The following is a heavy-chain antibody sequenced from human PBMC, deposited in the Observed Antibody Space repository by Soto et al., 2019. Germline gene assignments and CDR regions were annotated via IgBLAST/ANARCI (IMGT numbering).Heavy chain of an antibody. J-gene: IGHJ6*02. Sequence: PGESLKIACKGSGYSFTSYWISWVRQMPGKGLEGTGRVDPSDSYTNYSPSFQGHVTISADKSISTAYLQWSSLKASDTAMYYCASTPRYVLRFLEWLPGGYYYGMDVWGQGTTVTVSS. CDR3: ASTPRYVLRFLEWLPGGYYYGMDV. CDR1: GYSFTSYW. CDR2: VDPSDSYT. V-gene: IGHV5-10-1*01. D-gene: IGHD3-3*01.